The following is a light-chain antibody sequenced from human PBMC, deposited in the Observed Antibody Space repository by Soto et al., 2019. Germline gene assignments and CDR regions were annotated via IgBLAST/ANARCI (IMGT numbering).Light chain of an antibody. CDR1: QSISSW. J-gene: IGKJ1*01. CDR2: DAS. CDR3: LQDYNYPLT. V-gene: IGKV1-5*01. Sequence: IQLTQSPSTLSASVGDRVTITCRASQSISSWLAWYQQKPGKAPKLLIYDASSLESGVPSRFSGSGSGTEFTLTISSLQPEDFATYYCLQDYNYPLTFGQGTKVDIK.